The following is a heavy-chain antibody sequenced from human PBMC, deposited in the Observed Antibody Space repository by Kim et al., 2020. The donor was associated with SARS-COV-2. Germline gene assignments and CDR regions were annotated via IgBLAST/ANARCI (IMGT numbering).Heavy chain of an antibody. CDR3: ARGGGYYGSGSYFKLDY. J-gene: IGHJ4*02. V-gene: IGHV3-66*01. D-gene: IGHD3-10*01. Sequence: VKGRFTISRDNSKKMLYLQMNSLRAEETAVYYCARGGGYYGSGSYFKLDYWGQGTLVTVSS.